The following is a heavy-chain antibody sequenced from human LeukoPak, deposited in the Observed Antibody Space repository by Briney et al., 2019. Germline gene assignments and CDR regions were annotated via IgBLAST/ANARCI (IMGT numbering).Heavy chain of an antibody. CDR2: IYDSGST. CDR3: ARGRITIFGVVTHYFVY. D-gene: IGHD3-3*01. V-gene: IGHV4-39*07. Sequence: SETLSFTCTVSGGSISSSSYYWGWIRQPPGKGLEWIVSIYDSGSTYYNPSLNSRVTISVDTSNNQFSLKLSSVTAADTAVYYCARGRITIFGVVTHYFVYWGQGTLVTVSS. J-gene: IGHJ4*02. CDR1: GGSISSSSYY.